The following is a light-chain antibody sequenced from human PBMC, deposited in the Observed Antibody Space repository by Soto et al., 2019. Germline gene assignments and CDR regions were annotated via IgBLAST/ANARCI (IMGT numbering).Light chain of an antibody. V-gene: IGKV1-5*01. CDR1: QSISSW. CDR3: QQLESYPST. J-gene: IGKJ4*01. Sequence: DIQITQSPSTLSASVVDRVTITCRASQSISSWLAWYQQKTGKAPKLLIYAASTLQSGVPSRFSGSGSGTDFTLTISSLQPEDFATYYCQQLESYPSTFGGGTKVDIK. CDR2: AAS.